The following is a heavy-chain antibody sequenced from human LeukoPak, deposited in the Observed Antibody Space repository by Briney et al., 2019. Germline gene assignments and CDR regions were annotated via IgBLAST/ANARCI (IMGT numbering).Heavy chain of an antibody. Sequence: GSSLRLSCAASGFTFSSFGMYWVRQAPAMGLEWVADISYDGSNENYGDSVKGRFTISRDNSKNTLYLQMNSLRAEDTAVYYCARDPSNYYDSSGYYYGMDVWGQGTTVTVSS. D-gene: IGHD3-22*01. CDR1: GFTFSSFG. CDR3: ARDPSNYYDSSGYYYGMDV. CDR2: ISYDGSNE. J-gene: IGHJ6*02. V-gene: IGHV3-30*03.